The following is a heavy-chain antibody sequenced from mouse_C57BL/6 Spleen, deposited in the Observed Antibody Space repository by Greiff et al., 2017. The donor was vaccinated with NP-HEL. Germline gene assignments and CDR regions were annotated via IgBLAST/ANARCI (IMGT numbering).Heavy chain of an antibody. CDR3: ARWITTVVAYFDY. Sequence: EVKLMESGPGLVKPSQSLSLTCSVTGYSITSGYYWNWIRQFPGNKLEWMGYISYDGSNNYNPSLRNRLSITRDTSKNQFFLKLNSVTTEDTATYYCARWITTVVAYFDYWGQGTTLTVSS. V-gene: IGHV3-6*01. CDR2: ISYDGSN. CDR1: GYSITSGYY. D-gene: IGHD1-1*01. J-gene: IGHJ2*01.